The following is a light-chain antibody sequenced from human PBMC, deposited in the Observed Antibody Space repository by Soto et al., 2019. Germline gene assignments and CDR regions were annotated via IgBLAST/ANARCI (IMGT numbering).Light chain of an antibody. CDR2: GAS. CDR1: QTISNAL. Sequence: EIVLTQSPGTLSLSPGERATVSCRASQTISNALLAWYQQRPGQAPRLLISGASSRATGIPDRFSGSGSETDFTLTISRLEPEDFAVYYCQQYGSSPRTFGQGTKVELK. J-gene: IGKJ1*01. CDR3: QQYGSSPRT. V-gene: IGKV3-20*01.